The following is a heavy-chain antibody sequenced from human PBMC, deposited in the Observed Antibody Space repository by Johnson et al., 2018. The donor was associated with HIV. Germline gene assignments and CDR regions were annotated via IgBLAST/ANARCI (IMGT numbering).Heavy chain of an antibody. J-gene: IGHJ3*02. V-gene: IGHV3-30-3*01. CDR1: GFSVSSNY. D-gene: IGHD3-9*01. CDR2: ILYDGSNK. CDR3: ARELPSYDILTGPGAFDI. Sequence: QVQLVESGGGTVQPGGSLRLSCAASGFSVSSNYMSWVRQAPGKGLEWVAVILYDGSNKYYADSVKGRFTISRDNSKNTLYLQMNSLRAEDTAVYYCARELPSYDILTGPGAFDIWGQGTMVTVSS.